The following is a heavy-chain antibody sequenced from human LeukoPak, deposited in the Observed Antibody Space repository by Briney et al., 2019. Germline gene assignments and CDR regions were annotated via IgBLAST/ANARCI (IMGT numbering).Heavy chain of an antibody. CDR3: ARGGWGIAAAGTPGD. CDR2: ISYDGSNK. J-gene: IGHJ4*02. V-gene: IGHV3-30*04. Sequence: PGGSLRLSCAASGFTFSCYAMHWVRQAPGKGLEWVAVISYDGSNKYYADSVKGRFTISRDNSKNTLYLQMNSLRAEDTAVYYCARGGWGIAAAGTPGDWGQGTLVTVSS. CDR1: GFTFSCYA. D-gene: IGHD6-13*01.